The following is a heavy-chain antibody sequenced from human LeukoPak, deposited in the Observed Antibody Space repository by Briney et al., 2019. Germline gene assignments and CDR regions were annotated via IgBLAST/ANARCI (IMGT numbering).Heavy chain of an antibody. CDR3: ARVYDTSGYKTPPPDY. V-gene: IGHV3-21*01. J-gene: IGHJ4*02. Sequence: PGGSLRLSCAASGFTFSNSAMNWVRQVPGKGLEWVSSIDYDSSHIYYADSVKGRFTISRDNAENSLYLQMNSLRAEDTAVYYCARVYDTSGYKTPPPDYWGQGTLVTVSS. CDR2: IDYDSSHI. CDR1: GFTFSNSA. D-gene: IGHD3-22*01.